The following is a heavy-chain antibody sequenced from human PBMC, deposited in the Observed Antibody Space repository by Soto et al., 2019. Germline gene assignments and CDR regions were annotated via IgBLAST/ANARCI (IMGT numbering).Heavy chain of an antibody. V-gene: IGHV1-46*01. CDR3: ARWRTYYYDSSGYRYLDY. J-gene: IGHJ4*02. CDR1: GYTFTSYY. Sequence: ASVKVSCKASGYTFTSYYMHWVRQAPGQGLEWMGIINPSGGSTSYAQEFQGRVTMTRDTSTSTVYMELSSLRSEDTAVYYCARWRTYYYDSSGYRYLDYWGQGTLVTVSS. D-gene: IGHD3-22*01. CDR2: INPSGGST.